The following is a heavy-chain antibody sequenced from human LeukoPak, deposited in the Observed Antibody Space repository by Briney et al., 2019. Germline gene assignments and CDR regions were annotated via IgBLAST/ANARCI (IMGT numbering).Heavy chain of an antibody. V-gene: IGHV4-30-2*01. CDR2: IYDSEGT. D-gene: IGHD2-2*01. CDR1: GVSISNAGYL. CDR3: ASGIAYYQPSKNAFDF. J-gene: IGHJ3*01. Sequence: SETLSLTCTVSGVSISNAGYLWSWIRQPPGKGLEYIGYIYDSEGTYYNPSLKSRVTVSVDRSKNQFSLKVYSVSAADTAVYYCASGIAYYQPSKNAFDFWGQGTMVIVSS.